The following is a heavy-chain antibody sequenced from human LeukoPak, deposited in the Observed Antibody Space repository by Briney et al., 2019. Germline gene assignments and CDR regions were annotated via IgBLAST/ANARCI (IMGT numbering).Heavy chain of an antibody. J-gene: IGHJ3*02. CDR2: IIPIFGTA. CDR3: VRHLYDSSGRGAFDM. D-gene: IGHD3-22*01. Sequence: ASVKVSCKASGGTFSSYAISWVRQAPGQGLEWMGGIIPIFGTADYAQKFQGRVTITADKSTSTAYMELSSLRSEDTAVYYCVRHLYDSSGRGAFDMWGQGTMVTVSS. CDR1: GGTFSSYA. V-gene: IGHV1-69*06.